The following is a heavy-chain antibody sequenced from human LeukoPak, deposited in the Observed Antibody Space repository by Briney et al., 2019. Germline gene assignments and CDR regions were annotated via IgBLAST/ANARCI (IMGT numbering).Heavy chain of an antibody. J-gene: IGHJ6*02. Sequence: GGSLRLSCAASGFTFSSYSMNWARQAPGKGLEWVSSISSSSSYIYYADSVKGRFTISRDNAKNSLYLQMNSLRAEDTAVYYCARATYSYGTYYYYGMDVWGQGTTVTVSS. D-gene: IGHD5-18*01. CDR1: GFTFSSYS. CDR2: ISSSSSYI. V-gene: IGHV3-21*01. CDR3: ARATYSYGTYYYYGMDV.